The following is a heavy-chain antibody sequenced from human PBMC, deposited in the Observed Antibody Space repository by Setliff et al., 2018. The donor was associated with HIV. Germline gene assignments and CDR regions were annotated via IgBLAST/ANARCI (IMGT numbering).Heavy chain of an antibody. CDR1: GFTFNTYA. V-gene: IGHV3-23*01. J-gene: IGHJ2*01. CDR2: ISAGGGNT. D-gene: IGHD4-17*01. Sequence: GGSLRLSCAVSGFTFNTYAMNWVRQAPGKGLEWVSGISAGGGNTYYGDSVKGRLTISRDNSKNTLYLQMNSLRAEDTAVYYCAKDPTHDSYGDYYWYFDLWGRGTLVTVSS. CDR3: AKDPTHDSYGDYYWYFDL.